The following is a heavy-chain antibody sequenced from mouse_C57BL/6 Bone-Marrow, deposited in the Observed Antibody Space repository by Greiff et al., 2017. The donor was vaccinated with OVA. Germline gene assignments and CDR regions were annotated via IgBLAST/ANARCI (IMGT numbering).Heavy chain of an antibody. CDR2: IDPENGDT. Sequence: VQLQQSGAELVRPGASVKLSCTASGFNIKDDYMHWVKERPEQGLEWIGWIDPENGDTEYASKFQGKATITADTSSKTVYLHLRSLTSEDTAVYYCNTYRYWGQGTTLTVSS. J-gene: IGHJ2*01. CDR3: NTYRY. V-gene: IGHV14-4*01. CDR1: GFNIKDDY.